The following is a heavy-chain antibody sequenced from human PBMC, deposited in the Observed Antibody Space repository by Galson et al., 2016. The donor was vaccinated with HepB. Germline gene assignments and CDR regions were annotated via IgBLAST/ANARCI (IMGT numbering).Heavy chain of an antibody. CDR1: GFTFSNAW. V-gene: IGHV3-15*01. CDR3: RYGMDV. CDR2: IKSKTDGGTT. Sequence: SLRLSCAASGFTFSNAWMSWVRQAPGKELEWVGRIKSKTDGGTTDYAAPVKGRFSISRDDSKNTLYLQMNSLKTEDTAVYHCRYGMDVWGQGTTVTVSS. J-gene: IGHJ6*02.